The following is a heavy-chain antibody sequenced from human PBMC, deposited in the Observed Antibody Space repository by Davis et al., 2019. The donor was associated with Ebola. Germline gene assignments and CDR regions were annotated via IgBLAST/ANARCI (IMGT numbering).Heavy chain of an antibody. D-gene: IGHD6-13*01. CDR1: GGTFSSYA. CDR3: ARMAAALYYYGMDV. J-gene: IGHJ6*02. V-gene: IGHV1-8*02. CDR2: MNPNSGNT. Sequence: ASVKVSCKASGGTFSSYAINWVRQATGQGLEWMGWMNPNSGNTGYAQKFQGRVTMTRNTSISTAYMELSSLRSEDTAVYYCARMAAALYYYGMDVWGQGTTVTVSS.